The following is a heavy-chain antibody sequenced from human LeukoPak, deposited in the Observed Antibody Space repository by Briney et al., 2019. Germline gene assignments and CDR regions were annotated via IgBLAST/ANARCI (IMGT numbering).Heavy chain of an antibody. CDR3: ARSLWHITPGTYAFDI. V-gene: IGHV4-4*02. Sequence: SGTLSLTCAVSNDSISSNKWWSWVRQSPGKGLEWIGEIYPGGSPNYNPSLESRITMSVDKSKNQFSLKLSSVTATDTAVYYCARSLWHITPGTYAFDIWGQGTMVTVSS. D-gene: IGHD4-23*01. J-gene: IGHJ3*02. CDR1: NDSISSNKW. CDR2: IYPGGSP.